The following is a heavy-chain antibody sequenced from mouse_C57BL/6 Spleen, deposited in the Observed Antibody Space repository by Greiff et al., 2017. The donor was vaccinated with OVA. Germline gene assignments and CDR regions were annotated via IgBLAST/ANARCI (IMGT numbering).Heavy chain of an antibody. CDR2: IDPSDSET. CDR1: GYTFTSYW. CDR3: ARGGSWDSYSDG. Sequence: VQLQQPGAELVRPGSSVKLSCKASGYTFTSYWMHWVKQRPKQGLEWIGNIDPSDSETHYNQKFKDKATLTVDKSSSTAYMQLSSLTSEDSAVYDGARGGSWDSYSDGWGQGTTLTVST. D-gene: IGHD2-12*01. V-gene: IGHV1-52*01. J-gene: IGHJ2*01.